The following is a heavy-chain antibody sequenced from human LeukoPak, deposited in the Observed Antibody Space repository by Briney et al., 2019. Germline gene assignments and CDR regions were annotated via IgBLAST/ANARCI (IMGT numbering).Heavy chain of an antibody. CDR1: GGSFSGYC. J-gene: IGHJ4*02. V-gene: IGHV4-34*01. CDR3: ASRRDGYNPLRLSY. CDR2: INHSGST. Sequence: SETLSLTCAVYGGSFSGYCWSWIRQPPGKGLEWIGEINHSGSTNYNPSLKSRVTISVDTSKNQFSLKLSSVTAADTAVYYCASRRDGYNPLRLSYWGQGTLVTVSS. D-gene: IGHD5-24*01.